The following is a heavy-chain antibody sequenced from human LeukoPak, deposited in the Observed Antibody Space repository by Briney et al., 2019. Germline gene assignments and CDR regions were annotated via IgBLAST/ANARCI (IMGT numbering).Heavy chain of an antibody. CDR3: ARVSRYYDSSAKEGFDP. V-gene: IGHV1-69*05. CDR1: GGTFSSYA. J-gene: IGHJ5*02. D-gene: IGHD3-22*01. CDR2: IIPIFGTA. Sequence: SVKVSCKASGGTFSSYAISWVRQAPGQGLEWMGGIIPIFGTANYAQKFQGRVTITTDESTSTAYMELSSLRSEDTAVYYCARVSRYYDSSAKEGFDPWGQGTLVTVSS.